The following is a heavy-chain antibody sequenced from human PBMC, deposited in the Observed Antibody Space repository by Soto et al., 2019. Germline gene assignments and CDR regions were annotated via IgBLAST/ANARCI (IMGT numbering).Heavy chain of an antibody. V-gene: IGHV3-48*02. D-gene: IGHD6-19*01. Sequence: EVQLVESGGDLVQPGQSLRLSCAAPGFSFSSYSMNWVRQAPGKGLEWISYLSSSKTYIWYADSVKGRFTISRDNAKNSLSLQMNSLRDEDTAVYYCVRDSGWAFDIWGLGTMVTVSS. CDR3: VRDSGWAFDI. CDR1: GFSFSSYS. CDR2: LSSSKTYI. J-gene: IGHJ3*02.